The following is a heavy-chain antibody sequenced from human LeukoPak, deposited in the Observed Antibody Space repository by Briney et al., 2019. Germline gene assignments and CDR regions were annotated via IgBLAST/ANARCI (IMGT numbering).Heavy chain of an antibody. V-gene: IGHV3-48*01. CDR3: AREEVATIIDY. Sequence: GVSLRLSCAASGFTFSSYSMNWVRQAPGKGLEWVAYISSSSSTIYYADSVKGRFTISRDNAKNSLYLQMNSLGAEDTAVYYCAREEVATIIDYWGQGTLVTVSS. CDR1: GFTFSSYS. CDR2: ISSSSSTI. J-gene: IGHJ4*02. D-gene: IGHD5-12*01.